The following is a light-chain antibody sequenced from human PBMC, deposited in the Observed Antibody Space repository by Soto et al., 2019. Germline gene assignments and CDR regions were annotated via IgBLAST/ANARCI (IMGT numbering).Light chain of an antibody. CDR1: QSVSRAY. CDR2: GAS. Sequence: ELVWTQSPGTLSLSPGERATLSCRASQSVSRAYLAWYQQKPGQAPRLLIYGASNRASGTTDRLSGSGSGTDFTHTIDRLEPEDFAVYYCQHYGSSPRTFGQGTKVEIK. V-gene: IGKV3-20*01. J-gene: IGKJ1*01. CDR3: QHYGSSPRT.